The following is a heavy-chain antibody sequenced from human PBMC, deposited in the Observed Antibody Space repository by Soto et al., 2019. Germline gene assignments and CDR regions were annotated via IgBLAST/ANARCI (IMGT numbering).Heavy chain of an antibody. CDR1: GYTFTNYG. CDR2: ISTSNGNT. V-gene: IGHV1-18*01. CDR3: ASGYDDDY. J-gene: IGHJ4*02. Sequence: QVQLVQSGPEVKKPGASVSVSCKASGYTFTNYGISWVRQAPGQGLEWMGWISTSNGNTNYAQKLXGXVXXTTDTSTSTAYMELRSLRSDDTAVYYCASGYDDDYWGQGTLVTVSS. D-gene: IGHD5-12*01.